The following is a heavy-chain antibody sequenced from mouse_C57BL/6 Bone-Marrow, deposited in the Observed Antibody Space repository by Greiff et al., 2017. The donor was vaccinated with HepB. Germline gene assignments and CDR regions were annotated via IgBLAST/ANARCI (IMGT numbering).Heavy chain of an antibody. CDR3: ARYPPRTGGAMDY. Sequence: EVMLVESGGGLVQPGGSLSLSCAASGFTFTDYYLSWVRQPPGKALEWLGFIRNKANGYTTEYSASVKGRFTISRDNSQSILYLQMNALRDEDSATYYCARYPPRTGGAMDYWGHGPSVTVAS. J-gene: IGHJ4*01. CDR1: GFTFTDYY. V-gene: IGHV7-3*01. CDR2: IRNKANGYTT. D-gene: IGHD2-10*02.